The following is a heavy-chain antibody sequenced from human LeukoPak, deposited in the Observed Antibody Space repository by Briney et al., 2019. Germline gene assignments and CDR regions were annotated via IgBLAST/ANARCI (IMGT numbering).Heavy chain of an antibody. J-gene: IGHJ5*02. CDR1: GYSISSGYY. D-gene: IGHD6-13*01. CDR3: ATSGPAAGTGAWFDP. V-gene: IGHV4-38-2*02. Sequence: SETLSLTCTVSGYSISSGYYWAWIRQPPGKGLEWIGNIYRSGSTYYNPSLNSRVTISVDTSKNHFSLRLSSVTAADTAVYYCATSGPAAGTGAWFDPWGQGTLVTVSS. CDR2: IYRSGST.